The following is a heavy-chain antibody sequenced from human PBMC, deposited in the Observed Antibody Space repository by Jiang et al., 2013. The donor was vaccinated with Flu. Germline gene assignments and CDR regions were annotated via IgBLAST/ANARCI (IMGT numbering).Heavy chain of an antibody. V-gene: IGHV3-15*07. CDR1: GFTFNNAW. D-gene: IGHD4-17*01. CDR3: TTVGVDSGDYELGYYYYYYMDV. Sequence: VQLVESGGGLVKPGGSLRLSCAASGFTFNNAWMNWVRQAPGKGLEWVGRIKSETDGGTTDYAAPVKGRFTISRDDSENTLYLQMNSLKTEDTAVYYCTTVGVDSGDYELGYYYYYYMDVWGKGPRSPSP. J-gene: IGHJ6*03. CDR2: IKSETDGGTT.